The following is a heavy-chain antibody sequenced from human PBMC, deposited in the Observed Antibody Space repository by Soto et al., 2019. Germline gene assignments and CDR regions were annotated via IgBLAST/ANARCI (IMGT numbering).Heavy chain of an antibody. V-gene: IGHV4-61*01. J-gene: IGHJ6*02. Sequence: QVQLHESGPGLVKPSETLSLICTVSGGSVTTGSYYWTWIRQSPGKGLECIGHIYSNGSTAYNPSLKRRLTASAGSSKGQFSLRLTSVPAADTAVYCCARVLHTGAFGIYGLAVWGQGTTVIVSS. CDR1: GGSVTTGSYY. CDR2: IYSNGST. D-gene: IGHD2-8*02. CDR3: ARVLHTGAFGIYGLAV.